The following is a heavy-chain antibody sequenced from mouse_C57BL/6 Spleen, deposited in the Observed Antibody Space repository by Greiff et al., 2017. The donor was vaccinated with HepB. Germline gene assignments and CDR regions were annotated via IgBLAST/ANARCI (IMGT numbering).Heavy chain of an antibody. J-gene: IGHJ3*01. Sequence: QVQLKESGPELVKPGASVKISCKASGYAFSSSWMNWVKQRPGKGLEWIGRIYPGDGDTNYNGKFKGKATLTADKSSSTAYMQLSSLTSEDSAVYFCARSPGYGPFAYWGQGTLVTVSA. CDR1: GYAFSSSW. D-gene: IGHD1-1*02. CDR3: ARSPGYGPFAY. CDR2: IYPGDGDT. V-gene: IGHV1-82*01.